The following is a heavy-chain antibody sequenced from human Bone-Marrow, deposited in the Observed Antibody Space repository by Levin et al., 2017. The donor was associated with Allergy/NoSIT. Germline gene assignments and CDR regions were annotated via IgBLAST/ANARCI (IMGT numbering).Heavy chain of an antibody. J-gene: IGHJ5*02. D-gene: IGHD2-15*01. CDR3: ARVSCSGGSCELAWFDP. Sequence: GGSLRLSCAASGFTFSSYEMNWVRQAPGKGLEWVSYISSSGSTIYYADSVKGRFTISRDNAKNSLYLQMNSLRAEDTAVYYCARVSCSGGSCELAWFDPWGQGTLVTVSS. CDR1: GFTFSSYE. CDR2: ISSSGSTI. V-gene: IGHV3-48*03.